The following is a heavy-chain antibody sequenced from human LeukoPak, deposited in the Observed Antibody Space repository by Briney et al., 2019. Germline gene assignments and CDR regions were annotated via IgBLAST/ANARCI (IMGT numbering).Heavy chain of an antibody. CDR3: ATTVFGMTTAISYFDY. V-gene: IGHV1-24*01. CDR1: GYSLTELS. Sequence: ASVKVSCKVSGYSLTELSIHWVRQAPGEGLEWMGGFDPEDGDTIYAQKFQGRVTMTEDTSTDTAYMELRSLRSEDTAVYYCATTVFGMTTAISYFDYWGQGTLVTVSS. J-gene: IGHJ4*02. D-gene: IGHD4-11*01. CDR2: FDPEDGDT.